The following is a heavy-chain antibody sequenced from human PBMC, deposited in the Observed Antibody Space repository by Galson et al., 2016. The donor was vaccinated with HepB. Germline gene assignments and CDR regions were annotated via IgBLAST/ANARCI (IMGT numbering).Heavy chain of an antibody. CDR3: ARDTVVVVVAALVFDI. Sequence: SLRLSCAASGFTLSTYSMNWVRQAPGKGLECVSSISSSSSYIYYADSVKGRFTISRDNAKNSLYLQMNSLRAEDTAVYYCARDTVVVVVAALVFDIWGQGTMVTVSS. CDR1: GFTLSTYS. D-gene: IGHD2-15*01. V-gene: IGHV3-21*01. CDR2: ISSSSSYI. J-gene: IGHJ3*02.